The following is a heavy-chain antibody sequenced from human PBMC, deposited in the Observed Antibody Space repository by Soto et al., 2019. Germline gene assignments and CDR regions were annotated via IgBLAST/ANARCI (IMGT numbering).Heavy chain of an antibody. CDR1: GFTFNSYG. D-gene: IGHD3-16*01. V-gene: IGHV3-30*18. CDR2: ISYDGSNK. CDR3: AKVEQLGGSSFDI. J-gene: IGHJ3*02. Sequence: GGSLRLSCAASGFTFNSYGMHWVRQAPGKGLEWVAVISYDGSNKYYADSVKGRFTISRDNSKNTLYLQMNSLRAEDTPVYYWAKVEQLGGSSFDIRGQGTMVT.